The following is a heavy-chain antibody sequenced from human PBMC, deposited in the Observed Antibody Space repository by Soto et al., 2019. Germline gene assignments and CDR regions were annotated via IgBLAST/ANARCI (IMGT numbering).Heavy chain of an antibody. V-gene: IGHV4-59*08. CDR1: GGSISSYY. CDR2: IYCSGST. CDR3: ARHNYGSGSTYFDY. D-gene: IGHD3-10*01. Sequence: SETLSLTCTVSGGSISSYYCSWILQPPGKGLEWIGYIYCSGSTNYNPSLKSRVTISVDTSKNQFSLKLNSMTAADTAVYYCARHNYGSGSTYFDYWGQGTLVTVS. J-gene: IGHJ4*02.